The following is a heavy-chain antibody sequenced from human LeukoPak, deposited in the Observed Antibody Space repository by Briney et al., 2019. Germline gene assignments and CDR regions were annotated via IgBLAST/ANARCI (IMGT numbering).Heavy chain of an antibody. V-gene: IGHV1-2*02. CDR1: GYTFTGYY. CDR2: INPNSGGT. CDR3: AGYAWAESWSEYYYDSSGYPGSEAFDI. J-gene: IGHJ3*02. D-gene: IGHD3-22*01. Sequence: ASVKVSCKASGYTFTGYYMHWVRQAPGQGLEWMGWINPNSGGTNYAQKLQGRVTMTTDTSTSTAYMELRSLGSDDTAVYYCAGYAWAESWSEYYYDSSGYPGSEAFDIWGQGTMVTVSS.